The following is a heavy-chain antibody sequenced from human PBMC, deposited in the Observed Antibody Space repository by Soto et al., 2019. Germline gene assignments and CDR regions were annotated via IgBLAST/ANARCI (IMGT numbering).Heavy chain of an antibody. Sequence: QVQLQESGPGVVKASETLSLTCTVSGRSMSGYYWSWIRQAAGERLEWIGRIYTSGTTDFNPSLKGRVTMSVDTSKSQLSQKLTSVTAADTALYYCAREDYYDTGYYVVWGQGTQVTVSS. CDR1: GRSMSGYY. D-gene: IGHD3-9*01. J-gene: IGHJ4*02. V-gene: IGHV4-4*07. CDR3: AREDYYDTGYYVV. CDR2: IYTSGTT.